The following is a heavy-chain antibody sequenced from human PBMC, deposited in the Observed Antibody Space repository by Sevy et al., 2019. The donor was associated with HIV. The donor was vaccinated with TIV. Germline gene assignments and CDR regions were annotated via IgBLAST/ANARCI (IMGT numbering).Heavy chain of an antibody. CDR2: INHRGST. V-gene: IGHV4-34*01. J-gene: IGHJ3*02. CDR3: VRKETLAAAGQRNAFDI. D-gene: IGHD6-13*01. Sequence: SETLSLTCAVYGGSFSGYYWNWIRQPPGKGLEWIGEINHRGSTNYNPSLKSRVTISVDTSKNQFSLRLTSVTAADTAVYYCVRKETLAAAGQRNAFDIWGQGTMVTVS. CDR1: GGSFSGYY.